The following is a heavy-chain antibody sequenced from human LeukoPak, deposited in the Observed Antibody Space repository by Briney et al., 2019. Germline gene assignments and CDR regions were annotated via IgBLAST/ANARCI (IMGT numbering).Heavy chain of an antibody. V-gene: IGHV4-39*07. CDR1: GGSISSSSYY. D-gene: IGHD4-11*01. CDR2: IYYSGST. Sequence: PSETLSLTCTVSGGSISSSSYYWGWIRQPPGKGLEWIGSIYYSGSTYYNPSLKSRVTISVDTSKNQFSLKLSSVTAAGTAVYYCARSPTTEGLDYYYFYYMDVWGKGTTVTVSS. CDR3: ARSPTTEGLDYYYFYYMDV. J-gene: IGHJ6*03.